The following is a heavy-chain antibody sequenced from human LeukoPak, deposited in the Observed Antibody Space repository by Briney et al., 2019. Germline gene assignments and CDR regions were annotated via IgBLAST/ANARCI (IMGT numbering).Heavy chain of an antibody. J-gene: IGHJ5*02. CDR1: GYTFTSYG. Sequence: GASVKVSCKASGYTFTSYGISWVRQAPGQGLEWMGWISAYNGNTNYAQKLQGRVTMTTDTSTSTAYMELRSLRSDDTAVYYCARDKRHYYDSRGWFDPWGQGTLVTVSS. CDR2: ISAYNGNT. V-gene: IGHV1-18*01. D-gene: IGHD3-22*01. CDR3: ARDKRHYYDSRGWFDP.